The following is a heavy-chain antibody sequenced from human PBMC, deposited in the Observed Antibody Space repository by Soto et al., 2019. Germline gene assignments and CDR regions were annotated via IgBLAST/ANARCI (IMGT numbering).Heavy chain of an antibody. D-gene: IGHD1-7*01. CDR1: GYTFTSYG. J-gene: IGHJ4*02. CDR2: ISAYNGNT. CDR3: ARDRTNRGRPHIDY. Sequence: ASVKVSCKASGYTFTSYGISWVRQAPGQGLEWMGWISAYNGNTNYAQKLQGRVTMTTDTSTSTAYMELRSLRSDDTAVYYCARDRTNRGRPHIDYWGQGTLVTVSS. V-gene: IGHV1-18*01.